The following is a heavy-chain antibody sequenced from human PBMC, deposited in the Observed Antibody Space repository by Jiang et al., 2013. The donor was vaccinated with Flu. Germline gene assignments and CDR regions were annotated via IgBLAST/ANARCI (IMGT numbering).Heavy chain of an antibody. J-gene: IGHJ4*02. CDR3: ARNILRMDY. CDR2: IYYSGST. CDR1: GGSISSYY. Sequence: GPGLVKPSETLSLTCTVSGGSISSYYWSWIRQPPGKGLEWIGYIYYSGSTNYNPSLKSRVTISVDTSKNQFSLKLSSVTAADTAVYYCARNILRMDYWGQGTLVTVSS. D-gene: IGHD2-8*01. V-gene: IGHV4-59*08.